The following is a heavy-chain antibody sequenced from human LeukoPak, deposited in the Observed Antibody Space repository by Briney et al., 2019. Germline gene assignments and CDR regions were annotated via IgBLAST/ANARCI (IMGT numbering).Heavy chain of an antibody. CDR1: GFTFSTYA. J-gene: IGHJ4*02. CDR2: ISSSGDRT. D-gene: IGHD3-22*01. V-gene: IGHV3-23*01. Sequence: GGSLRLSCAASGFTFSTYAMSWVRQAPGKGLEWVSSISSSGDRTFYADSVKDRFTISRDNSENTLYLQMSRLRAEDTAVYYCAKDRPNYHESNGHYYRPNGDYWGQGTLVTVSS. CDR3: AKDRPNYHESNGHYYRPNGDY.